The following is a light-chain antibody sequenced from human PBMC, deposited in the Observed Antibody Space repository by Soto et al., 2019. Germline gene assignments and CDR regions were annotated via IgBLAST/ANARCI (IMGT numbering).Light chain of an antibody. V-gene: IGKV3-11*01. CDR1: QSVGSY. CDR2: DAF. Sequence: EIVLTQSPATLSLSPGERATLSCRASQSVGSYFAWYQQKPGQAPRLLIYDAFSRATGIPARFSGSGSGTDFTLTISSLEPGDFAVYFCQQRSSWPLTFGGGTMVEI. J-gene: IGKJ4*01. CDR3: QQRSSWPLT.